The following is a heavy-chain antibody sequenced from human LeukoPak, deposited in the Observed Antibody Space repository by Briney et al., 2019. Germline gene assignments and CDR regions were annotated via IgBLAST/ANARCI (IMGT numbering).Heavy chain of an antibody. Sequence: PSETLSLTCTVSGGSISSYYWSWIRQPAGKGLEWIGRIYTSGSTNYNPSLKSRVTMSVDTSKNQFSLKLSSMIAADTAVYYCARVSSSWYQDWYFDLWGRGTLVTVPS. CDR1: GGSISSYY. CDR2: IYTSGST. D-gene: IGHD6-13*01. CDR3: ARVSSSWYQDWYFDL. J-gene: IGHJ2*01. V-gene: IGHV4-4*07.